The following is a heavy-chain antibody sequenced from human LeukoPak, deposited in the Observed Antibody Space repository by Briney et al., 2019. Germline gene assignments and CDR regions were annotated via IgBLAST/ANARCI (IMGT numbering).Heavy chain of an antibody. D-gene: IGHD3-10*02. CDR3: VRIVARASYVLGARAGGFDV. CDR1: GGSINGADSY. Sequence: SQTLSLTCTVSGGSINGADSYWSWIRQHSGKGLEWIGYIFYTGSTYYNPSLKGRLGISIDTSKNQFSLNLNSVTAADTAVYYCVRIVARASYVLGARAGGFDVWGQGTMVTVSS. V-gene: IGHV4-31*03. CDR2: IFYTGST. J-gene: IGHJ3*01.